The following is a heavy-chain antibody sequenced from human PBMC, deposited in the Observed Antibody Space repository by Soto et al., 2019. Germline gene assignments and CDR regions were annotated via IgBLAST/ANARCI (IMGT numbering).Heavy chain of an antibody. Sequence: GGSLRLSCAASGFTFSSYAMSWVRQAPGKGLEWVSAISGSGGSTYYADSVKGRFTISRDNSKNTLYLQMNSLRAEDTAVYYCATTPGDCSSTSCYSVYYYYGMDVWGQGTTVTVSS. J-gene: IGHJ6*02. CDR3: ATTPGDCSSTSCYSVYYYYGMDV. CDR1: GFTFSSYA. D-gene: IGHD2-2*01. V-gene: IGHV3-23*01. CDR2: ISGSGGST.